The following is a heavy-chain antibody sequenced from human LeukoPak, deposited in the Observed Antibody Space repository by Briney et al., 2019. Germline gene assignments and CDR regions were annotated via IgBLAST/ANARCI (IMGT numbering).Heavy chain of an antibody. D-gene: IGHD1-1*01. Sequence: GGSLRLSCAASGFSVSRNYMTWVRQAPGEGLEWVSLIYSGGSTSYADSVKGRFTISRDNSKNTLYLQMNSLRAEDTAVYYCARKTDHQTGGDFWGQGTLVTVSS. J-gene: IGHJ4*02. CDR2: IYSGGST. V-gene: IGHV3-66*01. CDR1: GFSVSRNY. CDR3: ARKTDHQTGGDF.